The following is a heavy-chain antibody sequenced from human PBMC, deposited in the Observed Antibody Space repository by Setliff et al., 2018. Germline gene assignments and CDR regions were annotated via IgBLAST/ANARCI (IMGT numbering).Heavy chain of an antibody. V-gene: IGHV4-4*08. J-gene: IGHJ4*02. CDR2: ILTTGST. CDR3: ARFCGTSNCQRAPLFDY. D-gene: IGHD1-1*01. Sequence: SVTLSLTCGVSGASISDSYWSWIRQPPGKGLEWIGHILTTGSTNYNPSLKSRIAISADTSRDRFSLRLTSVTAADTAIYYCARFCGTSNCQRAPLFDYWGQGILVTVSS. CDR1: GASISDSY.